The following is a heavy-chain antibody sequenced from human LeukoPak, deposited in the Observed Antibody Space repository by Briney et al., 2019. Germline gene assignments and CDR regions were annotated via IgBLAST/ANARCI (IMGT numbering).Heavy chain of an antibody. J-gene: IGHJ4*02. CDR2: IKQDGSEK. V-gene: IGHV3-7*04. CDR3: ASDRPYSDY. Sequence: GGSLRLSCAPAGFTLRSYWMSWVRQAPGKGLEWVANIKQDGSEKYYVDSVKGRFTISRDNAKNSLYLQMNSLRAEDTDVYYCASDRPYSDYWGQGTLVTVSS. D-gene: IGHD2-15*01. CDR1: GFTLRSYW.